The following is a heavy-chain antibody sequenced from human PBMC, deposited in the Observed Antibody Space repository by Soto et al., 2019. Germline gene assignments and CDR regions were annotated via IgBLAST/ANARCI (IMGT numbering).Heavy chain of an antibody. CDR1: GFTFSSYA. D-gene: IGHD3-10*01. V-gene: IGHV3-23*01. Sequence: EVQLLESGGGLVQPGGSLRLSCAASGFTFSSYAMSWVRQAPGKGLEWVSAISGSGGSTYYADSVKGRFTISRDNSKNTLYLQMNSLRAEDTAVYYCAKDFKMPGKNYYYGSGSYDYWGQGTLVTVSS. J-gene: IGHJ4*02. CDR2: ISGSGGST. CDR3: AKDFKMPGKNYYYGSGSYDY.